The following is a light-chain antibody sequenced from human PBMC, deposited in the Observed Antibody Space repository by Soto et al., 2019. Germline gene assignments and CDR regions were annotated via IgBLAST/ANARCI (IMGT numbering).Light chain of an antibody. CDR1: KNISSW. J-gene: IGKJ1*01. Sequence: DIQMTQSPSTLSASVGDRVTITCRASKNISSWLAWYQQKPGKAPKLLIYDASSLESGVPSRFSGSGSGTEFTLTISSLQPDDFATYYCQQYNSYWTFGKGTKVDIK. CDR3: QQYNSYWT. V-gene: IGKV1-5*01. CDR2: DAS.